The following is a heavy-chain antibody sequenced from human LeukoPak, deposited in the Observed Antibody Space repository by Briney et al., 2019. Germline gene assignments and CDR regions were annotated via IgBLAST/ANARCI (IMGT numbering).Heavy chain of an antibody. CDR2: INPNSGGT. CDR1: GYTFTGYY. Sequence: ASVKVSCKASGYTFTGYYMHWVRQAPGQGLEWMGWINPNSGGTNYAQKFQGRVTMTRDTSISTAYMELSRLRSVDTAVYYCARDFLYGGNTLDYWGQGTLVTVSS. V-gene: IGHV1-2*02. J-gene: IGHJ4*02. D-gene: IGHD4-23*01. CDR3: ARDFLYGGNTLDY.